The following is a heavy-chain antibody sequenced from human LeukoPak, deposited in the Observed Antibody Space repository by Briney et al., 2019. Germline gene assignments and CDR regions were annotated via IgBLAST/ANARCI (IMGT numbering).Heavy chain of an antibody. Sequence: PGGSLRLSCAASGFTFSSFSMNWARQAPGKGLEWVSSITSDSSYIFYADSVKGRFTISRDNAKNSLYLQMNSLRAEDTAVYYCARDGMGLRGGGGLDIWGHGTMVTASS. J-gene: IGHJ3*02. CDR1: GFTFSSFS. CDR2: ITSDSSYI. D-gene: IGHD4-23*01. V-gene: IGHV3-21*01. CDR3: ARDGMGLRGGGGLDI.